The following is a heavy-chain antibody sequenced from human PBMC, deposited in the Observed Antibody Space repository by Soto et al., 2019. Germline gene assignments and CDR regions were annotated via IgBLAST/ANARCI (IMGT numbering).Heavy chain of an antibody. Sequence: ASVKVSCKASGYTFTSYAMHWVRQAPGQRLEWVGWINAGNGNTKYSQKFQGRVTITRDTSASTAYMELSSLRSEDTAVYYCARVLLYTNGVCYRGWEPTLYYYGMDVWGQGTTVTV. J-gene: IGHJ6*02. CDR1: GYTFTSYA. CDR3: ARVLLYTNGVCYRGWEPTLYYYGMDV. V-gene: IGHV1-3*01. D-gene: IGHD2-8*01. CDR2: INAGNGNT.